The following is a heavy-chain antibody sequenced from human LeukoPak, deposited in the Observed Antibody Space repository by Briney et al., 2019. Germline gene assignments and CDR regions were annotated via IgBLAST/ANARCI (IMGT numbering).Heavy chain of an antibody. Sequence: GGSLRLSCAASGFTFSSYAMSWVRQAPGKGLEWVSAISGSGGSIFYADSMKGRFTISRDNSKNTLYLQMNSLRVEDTAVYYCARDPRNVGLAPWGQGTLVTVSS. CDR2: ISGSGGSI. J-gene: IGHJ5*02. CDR1: GFTFSSYA. V-gene: IGHV3-23*01. CDR3: ARDPRNVGLAP. D-gene: IGHD2-15*01.